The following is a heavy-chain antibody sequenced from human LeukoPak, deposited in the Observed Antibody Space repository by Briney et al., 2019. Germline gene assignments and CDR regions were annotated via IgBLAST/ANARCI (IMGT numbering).Heavy chain of an antibody. J-gene: IGHJ4*02. CDR3: VRGTGY. CDR2: ISSNGDNT. CDR1: GFTFSTYV. V-gene: IGHV3-64D*06. Sequence: GGSLRLSCSVSGFTFSTYVMHWVRQAPGKGLEYVSAISSNGDNTYYADSVKGRFTISRDNSRNTLYLQMSSLRADDTAVYYCVRGTGYRGQGTLVTVSS.